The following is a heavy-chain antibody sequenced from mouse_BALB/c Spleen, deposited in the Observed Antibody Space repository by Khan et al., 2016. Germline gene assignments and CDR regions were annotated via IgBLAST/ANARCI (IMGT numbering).Heavy chain of an antibody. D-gene: IGHD4-1*01. CDR3: AREGDWDAPWFAY. Sequence: EVKLLESGGGLVQPGGSLKLSCAASGFDFSRYWMSWVRQAPGKGLELIGEINPDSSTINYTPSLKDKFIISRDNVKNTLYLQMSKVRSEDTVLYYCAREGDWDAPWFAYWGQGTLVTVSA. CDR1: GFDFSRYW. CDR2: INPDSSTI. J-gene: IGHJ3*01. V-gene: IGHV4-1*02.